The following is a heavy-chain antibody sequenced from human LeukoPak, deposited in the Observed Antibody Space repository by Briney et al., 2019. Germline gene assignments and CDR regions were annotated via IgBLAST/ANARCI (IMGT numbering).Heavy chain of an antibody. V-gene: IGHV3-53*01. Sequence: PGGSLRLSCAASGFTVSSNYMSWVRQAPGKVLGWVSVIYSGGSTYYAASVKGRFTISRDNSKNTLYLQMNSLRAEDTAVYYCAKGSSGYSYYFDYWGQGTLVTVSS. CDR3: AKGSSGYSYYFDY. D-gene: IGHD3-22*01. CDR1: GFTVSSNY. CDR2: IYSGGST. J-gene: IGHJ4*02.